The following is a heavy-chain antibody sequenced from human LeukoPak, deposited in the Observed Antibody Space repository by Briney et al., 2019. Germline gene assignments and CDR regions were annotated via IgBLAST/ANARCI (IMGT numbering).Heavy chain of an antibody. Sequence: ASVKVSCKASGYTFTGYYMHWLRQAPGQGLEWMGGINPNSGGTNYAQKFQGRVTMTRDTSISTAYMELSRLRSDDTAVYYCARGGGFAYCGGDCYANAFDIWGQGTMVTVSS. CDR2: INPNSGGT. D-gene: IGHD2-21*02. J-gene: IGHJ3*02. V-gene: IGHV1-2*02. CDR3: ARGGGFAYCGGDCYANAFDI. CDR1: GYTFTGYY.